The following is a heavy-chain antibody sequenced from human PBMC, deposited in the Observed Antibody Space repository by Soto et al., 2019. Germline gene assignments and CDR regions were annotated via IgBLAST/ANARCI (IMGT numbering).Heavy chain of an antibody. J-gene: IGHJ3*02. CDR2: ISYDGRNK. CDR3: ARARGSSGCYDDCDI. D-gene: IGHD6-19*01. V-gene: IGHV3-30*03. Sequence: QVQLVESGGGVVQPGRSLRLSCAASGFTFSSYGMHWVRQAPGKGLEWVAVISYDGRNKYYAASVKGRFTISRDNSKNTLTLQMNSLRAEDTAVYYCARARGSSGCYDDCDIWGQGTMGTVSA. CDR1: GFTFSSYG.